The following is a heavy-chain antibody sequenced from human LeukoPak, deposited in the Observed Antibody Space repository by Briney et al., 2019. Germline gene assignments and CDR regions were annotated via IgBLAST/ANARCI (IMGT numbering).Heavy chain of an antibody. V-gene: IGHV4-34*01. D-gene: IGHD2-15*01. CDR3: ATTSVGATRAWFDP. J-gene: IGHJ5*02. CDR2: INHSGST. Sequence: SETLSLTCAVYGGSFSGYYWSWIRQPPGKGLEWIGEINHSGSTNYNPSLKSRVTISVDTSKHQSSLNLSSVTAADTAVYYCATTSVGATRAWFDPWGQGTLVTVSS. CDR1: GGSFSGYY.